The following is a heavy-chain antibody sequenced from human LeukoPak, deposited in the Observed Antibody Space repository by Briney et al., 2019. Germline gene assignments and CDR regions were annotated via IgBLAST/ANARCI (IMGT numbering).Heavy chain of an antibody. CDR3: ARGRFLDAFDI. Sequence: SGTLSLTCAVSGGSISSYYWSWIRQPPGKGLEWIGYIYYSGSTKYKPSLKSRVTISVDTSKNQFSLRLSSVTAADTAVYYCARGRFLDAFDIWGQGTMVTVSS. D-gene: IGHD3-3*01. CDR1: GGSISSYY. CDR2: IYYSGST. J-gene: IGHJ3*02. V-gene: IGHV4-59*01.